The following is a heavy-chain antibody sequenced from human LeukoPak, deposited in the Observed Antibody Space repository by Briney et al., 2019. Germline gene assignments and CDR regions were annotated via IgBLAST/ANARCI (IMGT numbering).Heavy chain of an antibody. CDR2: ITGVDSTP. CDR3: ARGDPGAY. CDR1: GFTFGSYA. Sequence: GGSLRLSCATSGFTFGSYAMTWVRQAPGKGLEWVSGITGVDSTPYYADSVKGRFTISRDNSKNTLYLRMNSLRAEDTAVYYCARGDPGAYWGQGTLVTVSS. D-gene: IGHD2-21*02. J-gene: IGHJ4*02. V-gene: IGHV3-23*01.